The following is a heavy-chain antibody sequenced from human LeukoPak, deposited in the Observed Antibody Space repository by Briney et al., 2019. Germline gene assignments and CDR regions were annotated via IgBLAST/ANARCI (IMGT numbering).Heavy chain of an antibody. J-gene: IGHJ6*02. Sequence: ASVKVSCKASGYTFTGYYIHWVRQAPGQGLEWMGRINPNSGGTNYAQKFQGRVTMTRDTSISTAYMELSRLRSDDTAVYYCARDQLLYEDYYGMDVWGQGTTVTVSS. CDR3: ARDQLLYEDYYGMDV. V-gene: IGHV1-2*06. CDR2: INPNSGGT. D-gene: IGHD2-2*02. CDR1: GYTFTGYY.